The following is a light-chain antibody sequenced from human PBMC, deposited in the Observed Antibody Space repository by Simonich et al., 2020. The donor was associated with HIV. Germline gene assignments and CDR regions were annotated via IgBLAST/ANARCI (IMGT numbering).Light chain of an antibody. Sequence: QSALTQPASVSGSPGQSITISCTGTSRDVGAYNYVSWYQKHPGKAPKLMIYAVSNRPSGVSNRFPGSKSGNTASLTVSGLRAEDEADYYCSSYAGSNNWVFGGGTKLTVL. J-gene: IGLJ3*02. CDR1: SRDVGAYNY. V-gene: IGLV2-14*03. CDR3: SSYAGSNNWV. CDR2: AVS.